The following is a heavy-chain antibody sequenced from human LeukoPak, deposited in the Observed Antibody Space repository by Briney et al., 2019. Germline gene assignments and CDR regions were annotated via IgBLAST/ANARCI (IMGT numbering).Heavy chain of an antibody. J-gene: IGHJ4*02. CDR3: AKDESRYCTSTSCHPVDY. V-gene: IGHV3-30*18. D-gene: IGHD2-2*01. CDR2: ISYDGRNE. Sequence: GGSLRLSCAASGFTFSTYGMHWVRQAPGKGLEWVALISYDGRNEYYADSVKGRFTISRDNSKSTLYLQMNSLRAEDTAVYYCAKDESRYCTSTSCHPVDYWGQGTLVTVSS. CDR1: GFTFSTYG.